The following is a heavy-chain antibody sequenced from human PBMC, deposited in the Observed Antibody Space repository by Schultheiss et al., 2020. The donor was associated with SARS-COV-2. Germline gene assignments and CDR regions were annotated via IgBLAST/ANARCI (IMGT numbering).Heavy chain of an antibody. CDR3: ARHPKKDIVVVPAAAPTSYYYYGMDV. J-gene: IGHJ6*02. Sequence: SETLSLTCTVSGDSISNAGSYWGWIRQPPGKGLEWIGSIYYSGSTYYNPSLKSRVTISVDTSKNQFSLKLSSVTAADTAVYYCARHPKKDIVVVPAAAPTSYYYYGMDVWGQGTTVTVSS. CDR2: IYYSGST. CDR1: GDSISNAGSY. D-gene: IGHD2-2*01. V-gene: IGHV4-39*01.